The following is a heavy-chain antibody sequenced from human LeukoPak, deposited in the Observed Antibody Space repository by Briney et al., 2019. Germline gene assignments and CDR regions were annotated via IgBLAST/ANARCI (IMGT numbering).Heavy chain of an antibody. V-gene: IGHV1-18*01. CDR3: ASGVSNYYYYYGMDV. CDR1: GYTHTSYG. D-gene: IGHD4-11*01. J-gene: IGHJ6*02. Sequence: ASVKVSCKASGYTHTSYGISLVRQAAGQGLEWMGWTSAYNGNTNYAQKLQGRVTMTTDTSTSTAYMELRSLRSDDTAVYYCASGVSNYYYYYGMDVWGQGTTVTVSS. CDR2: TSAYNGNT.